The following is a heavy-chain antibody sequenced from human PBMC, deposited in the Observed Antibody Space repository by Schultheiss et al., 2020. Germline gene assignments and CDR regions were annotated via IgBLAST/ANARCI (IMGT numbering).Heavy chain of an antibody. V-gene: IGHV3-69-1*01. CDR2: ISSSSTI. CDR3: ARDLKYSTPDWFDP. CDR1: GFTFSDYY. D-gene: IGHD6-13*01. Sequence: GGSLRLSCAASGFTFSDYYMNWVRQAPGKGLEWVSFISSSSTIYYADSVKGRFTISRDNAKNSLYLQMNSLRDEDTTVYYCARDLKYSTPDWFDPWGQGTLVTVSS. J-gene: IGHJ5*02.